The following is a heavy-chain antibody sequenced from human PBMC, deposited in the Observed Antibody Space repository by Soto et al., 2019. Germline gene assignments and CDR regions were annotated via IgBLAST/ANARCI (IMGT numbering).Heavy chain of an antibody. D-gene: IGHD3-22*01. CDR1: GGSISSGDYY. J-gene: IGHJ6*02. CDR2: IYYSGST. CDR3: ARLNAAGYYDSSGFDYYYYGMDV. V-gene: IGHV4-30-4*01. Sequence: TLSVTCPVSGGSISSGDYYGSWIRQPPGKGLEWIGYIYYSGSTYYNPSLKSRVTISVDTSKNQFSLKLSSVTAAETAVYYCARLNAAGYYDSSGFDYYYYGMDVWGQGTKVTVYS.